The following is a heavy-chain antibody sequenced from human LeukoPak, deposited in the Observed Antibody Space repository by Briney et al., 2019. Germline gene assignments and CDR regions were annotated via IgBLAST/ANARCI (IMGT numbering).Heavy chain of an antibody. CDR3: AKDRDWLDAFDI. CDR1: GFTFSSYW. Sequence: GGSLLLSCAASGFTFSSYWMHWVRQAPGKGLVWVSRINSDGSSTSYADSVKGRFTISRDNAKNTLYLQMNSLRAEDTAVFYCAKDRDWLDAFDIWGQGTMVTVSS. CDR2: INSDGSST. V-gene: IGHV3-74*01. J-gene: IGHJ3*02. D-gene: IGHD3/OR15-3a*01.